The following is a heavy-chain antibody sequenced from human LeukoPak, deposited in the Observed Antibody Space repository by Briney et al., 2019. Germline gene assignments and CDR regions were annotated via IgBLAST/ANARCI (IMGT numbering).Heavy chain of an antibody. D-gene: IGHD3-3*01. J-gene: IGHJ4*02. CDR2: ISAYNGNT. Sequence: GASVKVSCKASGYTFTGYYMHWVRQAPGQGLEWMGWISAYNGNTNYAQKLQGRVTMTTDTSTSTAYMELRSLRSDDTAVYYCARDRDYDFWSGYYTYFDYWGQGTLVTVSS. CDR1: GYTFTGYY. CDR3: ARDRDYDFWSGYYTYFDY. V-gene: IGHV1-18*04.